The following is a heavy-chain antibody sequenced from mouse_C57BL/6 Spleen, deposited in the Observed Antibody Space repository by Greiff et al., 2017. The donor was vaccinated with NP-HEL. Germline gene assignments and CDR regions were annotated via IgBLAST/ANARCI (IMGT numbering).Heavy chain of an antibody. V-gene: IGHV1-82*01. D-gene: IGHD1-1*01. CDR3: ARRVYYGSSYGYFDV. CDR1: GYAFSSSW. Sequence: QVQLKESGPELVKPRASVKISCKASGYAFSSSWMNWVKQRPGKGLEWIGRIYPGDGDTNYNGKFKGKATLTADKSSSTAYMQLSSLTSEDSAVYFCARRVYYGSSYGYFDVWGTGTTVTVSS. J-gene: IGHJ1*03. CDR2: IYPGDGDT.